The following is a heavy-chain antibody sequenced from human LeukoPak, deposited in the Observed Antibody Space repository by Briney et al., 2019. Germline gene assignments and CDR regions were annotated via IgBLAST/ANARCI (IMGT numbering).Heavy chain of an antibody. V-gene: IGHV4-34*01. CDR3: ARGRVKRDTRGVKPNWFDP. CDR1: GGSFSGYY. J-gene: IGHJ5*02. Sequence: SETLSLTCAVYGGSFSGYYWSWIRQPPGKGLEWIGEINHSGSTNYNPSLRSRVTISVDTSKNQFSLKLSSVTAADTAVYYCARGRVKRDTRGVKPNWFDPWGQGTLVTVSS. D-gene: IGHD3-10*01. CDR2: INHSGST.